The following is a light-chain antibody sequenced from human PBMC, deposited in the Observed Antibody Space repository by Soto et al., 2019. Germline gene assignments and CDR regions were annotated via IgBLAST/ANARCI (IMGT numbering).Light chain of an antibody. CDR3: QQHYNWPRIT. CDR1: QSISSF. J-gene: IGKJ5*01. CDR2: DGS. V-gene: IGKV3-11*01. Sequence: EIVLTKSPPTLSLSPGERATLSCRASQSISSFLAWYQQRPGQAPRLLISDGSNRATGIPARFSGSGSGTDFTLTITSLEPEDFAVYYCQQHYNWPRITFGQGTRLEIK.